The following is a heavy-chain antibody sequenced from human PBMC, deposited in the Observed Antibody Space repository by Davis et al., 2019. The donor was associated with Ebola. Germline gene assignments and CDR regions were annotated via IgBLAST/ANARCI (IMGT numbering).Heavy chain of an antibody. CDR2: VNSDGTGT. V-gene: IGHV3-74*01. CDR3: TRGSSYYYD. Sequence: HTGGSLTLSCAASGFTSSDNRIHWVCQVPGKGLVWVSRVNSDGTGTIYADSVKGRFTISRDNGKNTLYLQMNSLRAEDTAVYFCTRGSSYYYDWGQGTLVTVSS. CDR1: GFTSSDNR. J-gene: IGHJ4*02. D-gene: IGHD3-22*01.